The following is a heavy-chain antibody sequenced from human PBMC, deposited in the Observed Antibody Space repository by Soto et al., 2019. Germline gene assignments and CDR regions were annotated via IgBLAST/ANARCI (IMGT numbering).Heavy chain of an antibody. CDR3: ATNYGAGSAHFDN. Sequence: QVQLLQSGAEVKKPGSSVTVSCTASGDTFNFYTISWVRQAPGQGPERIGRIIPMLGMSNYAQNFQGRVTMIADKATSTADMELSSLTSEDTALYYCATNYGAGSAHFDNWGQGTLVTVSS. D-gene: IGHD3-10*01. CDR2: IIPMLGMS. CDR1: GDTFNFYT. J-gene: IGHJ4*02. V-gene: IGHV1-69*02.